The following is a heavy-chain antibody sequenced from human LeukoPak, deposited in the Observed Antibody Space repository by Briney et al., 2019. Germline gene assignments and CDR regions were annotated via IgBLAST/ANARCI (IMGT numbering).Heavy chain of an antibody. J-gene: IGHJ4*02. CDR2: INPNSGGT. Sequence: ASVKVSFKASGYTFTDYYIHWVRQAPGQGLDWMGRINPNSGGTDFAQKFQGRVTITRDTSISTAYMELSKLNSDDTAVYYGARELTTIANDYWGQGTLVTVSS. V-gene: IGHV1-2*02. CDR3: ARELTTIANDY. D-gene: IGHD3-22*01. CDR1: GYTFTDYY.